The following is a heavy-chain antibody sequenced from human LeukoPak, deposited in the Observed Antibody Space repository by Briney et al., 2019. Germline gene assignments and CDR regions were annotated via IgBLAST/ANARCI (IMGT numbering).Heavy chain of an antibody. J-gene: IGHJ5*02. CDR3: ARRLERGAAAELMSGWFDP. CDR1: GGSISSSSYY. CDR2: IYYSGST. V-gene: IGHV4-39*01. D-gene: IGHD6-13*01. Sequence: SQTLSLTCTVSGGSISSSSYYWGWIRQPPGKGLEWIGSIYYSGSTYYNPSPNSRATISVATSKNQCSLKLSSVTAADTAVYYCARRLERGAAAELMSGWFDPWGQGTLVTVSS.